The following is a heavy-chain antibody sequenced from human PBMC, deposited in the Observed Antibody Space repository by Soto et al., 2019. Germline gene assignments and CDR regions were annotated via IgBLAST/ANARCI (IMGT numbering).Heavy chain of an antibody. D-gene: IGHD3-10*01. CDR3: ARDQGGEFLKGSGMDV. J-gene: IGHJ6*02. CDR2: IYYSGET. CDR1: GDSISRYY. V-gene: IGHV4-59*01. Sequence: QVQLQESGPGLVKPSETLSLTCTVSGDSISRYYWSWIRLSPGKGLEWIGYIYYSGETNYNPSVTSRVTISVDTTKNQFSLKLSSVTAADTAVYYCARDQGGEFLKGSGMDVWGQGTTVTVSS.